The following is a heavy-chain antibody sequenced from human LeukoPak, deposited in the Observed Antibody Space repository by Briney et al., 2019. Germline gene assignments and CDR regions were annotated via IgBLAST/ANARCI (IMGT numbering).Heavy chain of an antibody. Sequence: GGSMRLSCAASGFTFSFYGMNWVRQAPGKGLEWVSGITGAGHTYYADSVQGRFTIYRDNSKNTLYLQMNRLGAEDTAIYYCVQDWAWGAFGYWGQGTLVTVSS. CDR3: VQDWAWGAFGY. CDR1: GFTFSFYG. D-gene: IGHD7-27*01. V-gene: IGHV3-23*01. CDR2: ITGAGHT. J-gene: IGHJ4*02.